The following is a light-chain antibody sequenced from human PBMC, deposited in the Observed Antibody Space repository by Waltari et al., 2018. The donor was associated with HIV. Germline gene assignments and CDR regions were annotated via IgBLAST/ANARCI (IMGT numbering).Light chain of an antibody. Sequence: EKVLTHSPGTLSLSPGKRSTLSCRDSRSVSSKYLTWYQRRPGQAPSLLIYAASTRATAIPDSFSGSGSGTASILTISRLEHEDFALYYCQQYGTLPYTFAQGTKVEI. CDR2: AAS. CDR3: QQYGTLPYT. J-gene: IGKJ2*01. CDR1: RSVSSKY. V-gene: IGKV3-20*01.